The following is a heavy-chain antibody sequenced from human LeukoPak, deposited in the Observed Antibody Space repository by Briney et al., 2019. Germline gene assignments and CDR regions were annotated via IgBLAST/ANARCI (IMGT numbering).Heavy chain of an antibody. CDR3: ARGIAAAGRIDAFDI. J-gene: IGHJ3*02. CDR2: IIPIFGTA. Sequence: SVKVSCKASGGTFSSYAISWVRHRPGQGHEWVGGIIPIFGTANYAQKFQGRVTITADESTSTAYMELSSLRSEDMAVYYCARGIAAAGRIDAFDIWGQGTMVTVSS. D-gene: IGHD6-13*01. CDR1: GGTFSSYA. V-gene: IGHV1-69*13.